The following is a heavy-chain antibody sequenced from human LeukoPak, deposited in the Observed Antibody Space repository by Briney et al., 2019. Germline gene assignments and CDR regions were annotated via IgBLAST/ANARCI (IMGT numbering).Heavy chain of an antibody. J-gene: IGHJ6*03. Sequence: SETLSLTCAVYGGSFSGYSWNWIRQPPGKGLEWIGEIDYSGSNKHHTSLKVRVTISVDTSKKQFSLKRNSGTAADTAVYYCARDNYYGSSGRGYYYYYMDVWGKGTTVTVSS. CDR2: IDYSGSN. CDR1: GGSFSGYS. CDR3: ARDNYYGSSGRGYYYYYMDV. D-gene: IGHD3-22*01. V-gene: IGHV4-34*01.